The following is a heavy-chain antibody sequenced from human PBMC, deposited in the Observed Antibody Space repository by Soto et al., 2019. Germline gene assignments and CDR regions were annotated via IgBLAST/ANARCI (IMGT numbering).Heavy chain of an antibody. Sequence: QVQLQESGPGLVKPSETLSLTWTVSGGSVSSGSYYWSWIRQPPGKGLEWIGYIYYSGSTNYNPSLKSRVTISVDTSKNQFSLKLSSVTAADTAVYYCARTGYSSGWYGGNWFDPWGLGTLVTVSS. J-gene: IGHJ5*02. CDR2: IYYSGST. V-gene: IGHV4-61*01. CDR3: ARTGYSSGWYGGNWFDP. CDR1: GGSVSSGSYY. D-gene: IGHD6-19*01.